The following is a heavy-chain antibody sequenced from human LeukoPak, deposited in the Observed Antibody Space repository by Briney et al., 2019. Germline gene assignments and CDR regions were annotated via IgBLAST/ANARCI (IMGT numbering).Heavy chain of an antibody. CDR2: ISYDGSNK. CDR3: AKDRWAINSGYGYGMDV. CDR1: GFTFTDYY. J-gene: IGHJ6*02. V-gene: IGHV3-30*18. D-gene: IGHD5-12*01. Sequence: SGGSLRLSCAASGFTFTDYYVSWIRQAPGKGLEWVAVISYDGSNKYYVDPVKGRFTISRDSSKSTLYLQMNSLRAEDTAVYYCAKDRWAINSGYGYGMDVWGQGTTVTVSS.